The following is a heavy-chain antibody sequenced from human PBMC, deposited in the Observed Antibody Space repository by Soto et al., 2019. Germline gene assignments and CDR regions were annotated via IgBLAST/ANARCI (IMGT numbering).Heavy chain of an antibody. CDR2: ISGSGGST. J-gene: IGHJ4*02. CDR3: AKDQEGYYDSSGYYYFDY. CDR1: GFTFSSYA. D-gene: IGHD3-22*01. Sequence: GGSLRLSCAASGFTFSSYAMSWVRQAPGKGLEWVSAISGSGGSTYYADSVKGRFTISRDNSKNTLYLQMNSLRAEDTAVYYCAKDQEGYYDSSGYYYFDYWGQGTLVTVSS. V-gene: IGHV3-23*01.